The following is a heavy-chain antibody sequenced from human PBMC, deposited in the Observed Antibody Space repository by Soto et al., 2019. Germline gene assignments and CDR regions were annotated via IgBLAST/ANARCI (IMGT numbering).Heavy chain of an antibody. Sequence: PSETLSLTGRVSVAYSSDFSWSWIRQPAGKGLEWIGRITINGNTQKNPSFKSRVTMSIDTSRNHFSLNLQSATAADTALYYCARETGENWTYEAHWGPGTLVTVSS. CDR3: ARETGENWTYEAH. D-gene: IGHD1-7*01. V-gene: IGHV4-4*07. CDR1: VAYSSDFS. J-gene: IGHJ1*01. CDR2: ITINGNT.